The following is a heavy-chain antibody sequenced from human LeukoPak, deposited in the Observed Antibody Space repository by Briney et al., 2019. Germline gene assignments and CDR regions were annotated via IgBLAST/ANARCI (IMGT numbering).Heavy chain of an antibody. J-gene: IGHJ4*02. Sequence: SETLPLTCTVSGGSISSSSYYWSWIRQPPGKGLEWIGEINHSGSTNYNPSLKSRVTISVDTSKNQFSLKLSSVTAADTAVYYCARGYYDILTGYYLDYWGQGTLVTVSS. CDR2: INHSGST. CDR3: ARGYYDILTGYYLDY. V-gene: IGHV4-39*07. D-gene: IGHD3-9*01. CDR1: GGSISSSSYY.